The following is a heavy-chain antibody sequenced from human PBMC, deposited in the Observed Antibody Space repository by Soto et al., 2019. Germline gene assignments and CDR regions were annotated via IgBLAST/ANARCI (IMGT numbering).Heavy chain of an antibody. V-gene: IGHV3-48*01. Sequence: PGGSLRLSCAASGFTFRNYGMNWVRQAPGKGLEWVSYIGIGSSTKYYADSVKGRFTISRDNAKNSLYLQMNSLRAEDTAVYYCAKNSASSAYSSFDYWGEGTLVTVSS. CDR2: IGIGSSTK. CDR1: GFTFRNYG. D-gene: IGHD3-22*01. CDR3: AKNSASSAYSSFDY. J-gene: IGHJ4*02.